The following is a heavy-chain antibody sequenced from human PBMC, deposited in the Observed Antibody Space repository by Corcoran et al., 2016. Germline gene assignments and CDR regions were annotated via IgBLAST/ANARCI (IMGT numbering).Heavy chain of an antibody. CDR3: TTAWKGIVATIKRVDY. CDR2: IKRKTDGGTT. CDR1: GFTFSNAW. Sequence: EVQLVESGGGLVKPGGSLRLSCAASGFTFSNAWMNWVRQAPGKGLEWFGRIKRKTDGGTTDNAAPVKGRLNISREDSKNTLSLHMNSRKTEDTDVYYCTTAWKGIVATIKRVDYWGQGTLVTVSS. J-gene: IGHJ4*02. D-gene: IGHD5-12*01. V-gene: IGHV3-15*07.